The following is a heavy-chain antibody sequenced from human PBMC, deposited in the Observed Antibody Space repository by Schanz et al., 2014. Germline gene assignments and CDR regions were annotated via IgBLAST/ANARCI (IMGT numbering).Heavy chain of an antibody. J-gene: IGHJ4*02. CDR2: ISYDGSKK. Sequence: VQLVESGGGLIQPGGSLRLSCAASGFMFSSYGMHWVRQAPGKGLEWVGVISYDGSKKSYADSVKGRFTISRDNSKNTLYLQMNGLRGEDTAVYYCARDGEAAAGCDYWGQGTLVTVSS. CDR3: ARDGEAAAGCDY. D-gene: IGHD6-13*01. CDR1: GFMFSSYG. V-gene: IGHV3-30*03.